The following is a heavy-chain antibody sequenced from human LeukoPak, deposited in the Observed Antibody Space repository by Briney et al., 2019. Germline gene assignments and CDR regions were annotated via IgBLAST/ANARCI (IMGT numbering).Heavy chain of an antibody. CDR2: IYHSGST. CDR1: GYSISSGYY. J-gene: IGHJ4*02. V-gene: IGHV4-38-2*02. D-gene: IGHD3-10*01. Sequence: PSETLSLTCTVSGYSISSGYYWGWIRQPPGQGLEWIGSIYHSGSTYYNPSLKSRVTISVDTSKNQFSLKLSSVTAADTAVYYCARNGGYFDYWGQGTLVTVSS. CDR3: ARNGGYFDY.